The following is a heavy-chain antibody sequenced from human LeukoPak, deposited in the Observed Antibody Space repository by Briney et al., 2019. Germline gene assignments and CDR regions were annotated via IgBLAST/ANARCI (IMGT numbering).Heavy chain of an antibody. V-gene: IGHV1-46*01. CDR2: INPSGGST. J-gene: IGHJ5*02. Sequence: ASVKVSCKASGYTFTRHYIQWVRQAPGQGLEWMGIINPSGGSTSYAQKFQGRVTLTRDTSTSTVYMELSSLRSEDTAVYYCARERGVVVAGEGVDPWGQGTLVTVSS. D-gene: IGHD6-19*01. CDR1: GYTFTRHY. CDR3: ARERGVVVAGEGVDP.